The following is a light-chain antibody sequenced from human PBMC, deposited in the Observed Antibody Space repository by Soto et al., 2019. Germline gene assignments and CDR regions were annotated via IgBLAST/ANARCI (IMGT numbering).Light chain of an antibody. Sequence: DIQMTQSPSTLSASVGDRITITCRASQSISSWLAWYQQKPGKATKLLIYDASSLESGVPSRFSGSGSGTEFTLTISSLQPDDFATYYCQQYNSYWITFGGGTKVEIK. CDR1: QSISSW. CDR3: QQYNSYWIT. V-gene: IGKV1-5*01. CDR2: DAS. J-gene: IGKJ4*01.